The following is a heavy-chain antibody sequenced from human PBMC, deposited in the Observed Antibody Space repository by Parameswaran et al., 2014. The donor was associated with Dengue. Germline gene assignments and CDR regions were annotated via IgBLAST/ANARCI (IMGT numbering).Heavy chain of an antibody. J-gene: IGHJ5*02. CDR3: ARGGVGVGATEENWFDP. Sequence: WVRQAPGQGLEWMGIINPSGGSTSYAQKFQGRVTMTRDTSTSTVYMELSSLRSEDTAVYYCARGGVGVGATEENWFDPWGQGTLVTVSS. D-gene: IGHD1-26*01. V-gene: IGHV1-46*01. CDR2: INPSGGST.